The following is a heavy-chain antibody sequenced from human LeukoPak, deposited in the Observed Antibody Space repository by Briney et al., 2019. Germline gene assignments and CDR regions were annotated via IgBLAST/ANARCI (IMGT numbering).Heavy chain of an antibody. V-gene: IGHV4-4*09. Sequence: SETLSLTCTVSGGSISSYYWSWIRQPPGKGLEWIGYIYSSGSTNYNPSLKSRVTISVDTSKEQFSLKLSSMTAADTALYYCARTYSTSSNFDYWGQGTLVTVSS. CDR1: GGSISSYY. J-gene: IGHJ4*02. D-gene: IGHD2-2*01. CDR3: ARTYSTSSNFDY. CDR2: IYSSGST.